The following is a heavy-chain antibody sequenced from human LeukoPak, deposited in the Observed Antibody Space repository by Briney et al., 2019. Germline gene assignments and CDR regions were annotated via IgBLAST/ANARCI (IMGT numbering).Heavy chain of an antibody. D-gene: IGHD1-26*01. CDR1: GFTFSSYW. CDR3: ARDKIVGATNFDY. CDR2: IKQDGSEK. Sequence: PGGSLRLSCAASGFTFSSYWMSWVRQAPGKGLERVANIKQDGSEKYYVDSVKGRFTISRDNAENSLYLQMNSLRAEDTAVYYCARDKIVGATNFDYWGQGTLVTVSS. J-gene: IGHJ4*02. V-gene: IGHV3-7*01.